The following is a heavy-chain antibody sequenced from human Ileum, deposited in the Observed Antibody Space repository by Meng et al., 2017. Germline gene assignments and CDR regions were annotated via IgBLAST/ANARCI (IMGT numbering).Heavy chain of an antibody. CDR1: AFTLGRYW. Sequence: GGSLRLSCAASAFTLGRYWMGWVRQAPGKGLGWVASIKADGGDKYYVDSVRGRFTVSRDNVQSSLFLQMNSLRADDTAVYFCARGPPSGYGTTWFDYWGQGTLVTVSS. CDR2: IKADGGDK. J-gene: IGHJ5*01. V-gene: IGHV3-7*01. CDR3: ARGPPSGYGTTWFDY. D-gene: IGHD2-15*01.